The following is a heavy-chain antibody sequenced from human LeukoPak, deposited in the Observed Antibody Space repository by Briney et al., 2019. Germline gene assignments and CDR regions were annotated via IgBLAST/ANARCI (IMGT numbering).Heavy chain of an antibody. V-gene: IGHV3-48*03. D-gene: IGHD3-10*01. J-gene: IGHJ4*02. CDR1: GFTFSSFK. CDR3: DQEGYGSGSYDG. CDR2: ISSSGSTI. Sequence: GGSLRLSCAASGFTFSSFKMNWVPQAPGKGLEWVSYISSSGSTIYYADPVKGRFTISRDNAKNSLYLQMNSLRVEDTAVYYCDQEGYGSGSYDGWGQGTLVTVSS.